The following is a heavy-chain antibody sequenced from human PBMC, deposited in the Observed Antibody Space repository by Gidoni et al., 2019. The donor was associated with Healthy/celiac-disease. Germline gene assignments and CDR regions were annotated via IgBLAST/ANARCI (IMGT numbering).Heavy chain of an antibody. V-gene: IGHV3-23*01. CDR3: AKGSSGWYVKDY. D-gene: IGHD6-19*01. J-gene: IGHJ4*02. CDR2: ISGSGGST. Sequence: EVQLLESGGGLVQPGGSLRLSCAASGFPFSSYAMSWVRQAPGKGLEWVSAISGSGGSTYYADSVKGRFTISRDNSKNTLYLQMNSLRAEDTAVYYCAKGSSGWYVKDYWGQGTLVTVSS. CDR1: GFPFSSYA.